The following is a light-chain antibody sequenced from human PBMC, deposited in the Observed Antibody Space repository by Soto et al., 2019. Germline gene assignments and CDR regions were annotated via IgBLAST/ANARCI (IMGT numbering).Light chain of an antibody. V-gene: IGKV3D-20*02. J-gene: IGKJ5*01. Sequence: EIVLTQSPGTLSLSPGERATLSCRASETIRNNYLAWYQQKPGQAPRLLIYGASNRATGIPDRFSGSGSGTDFTLTISSLEPEDFALYYCQQRNNWPPITFGQGTRLEIK. CDR1: ETIRNNY. CDR2: GAS. CDR3: QQRNNWPPIT.